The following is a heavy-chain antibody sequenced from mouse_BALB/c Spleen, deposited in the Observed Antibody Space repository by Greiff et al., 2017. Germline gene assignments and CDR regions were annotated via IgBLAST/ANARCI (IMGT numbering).Heavy chain of an antibody. CDR1: GFSLTSYG. Sequence: VMLVESGPGLVAPSQSLSITCTVSGFSLTSYGVHWVRQPPGKGLEWLGVIWAGGSTNYNSALMSRLSISKDNSKSQVFLKMNSLQTDDTAMYYCARDPVVAYYYAMDYWGQGTSVTVSS. CDR3: ARDPVVAYYYAMDY. J-gene: IGHJ4*01. V-gene: IGHV2-9*02. D-gene: IGHD1-1*01. CDR2: IWAGGST.